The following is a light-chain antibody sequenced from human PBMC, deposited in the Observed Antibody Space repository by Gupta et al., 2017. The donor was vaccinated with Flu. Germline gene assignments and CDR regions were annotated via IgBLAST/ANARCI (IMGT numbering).Light chain of an antibody. CDR2: DAS. CDR3: QQRNNWQT. V-gene: IGKV3D-11*02. J-gene: IGKJ1*01. CDR1: QSVGTY. Sequence: PWERAPLSCRASQSVGTYLAWYQHKPGQAPRLLIYDASNRATDTPARFSGHGSGTDFTLTINSLEPADSAVYFCQQRNNWQTFGQGTKLEVK.